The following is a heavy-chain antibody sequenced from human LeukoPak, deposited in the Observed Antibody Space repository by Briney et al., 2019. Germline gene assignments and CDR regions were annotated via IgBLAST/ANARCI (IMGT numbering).Heavy chain of an antibody. CDR3: ARRRSSGWARGYYYGMDV. CDR1: GYTFTSYD. D-gene: IGHD6-19*01. J-gene: IGHJ6*02. V-gene: IGHV1-8*01. Sequence: ASVKVSCKASGYTFTSYDINWVRQATGQGLEWMGWMNPNSGNTGYAQKFQGRVTMTRNTSISTACMELSSLRSEDTAVYYCARRRSSGWARGYYYGMDVWGQGTTVTVSS. CDR2: MNPNSGNT.